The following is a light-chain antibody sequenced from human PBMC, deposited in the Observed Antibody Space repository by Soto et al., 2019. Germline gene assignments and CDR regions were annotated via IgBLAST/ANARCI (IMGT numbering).Light chain of an antibody. V-gene: IGKV3-11*01. J-gene: IGKJ1*01. CDR3: QQYYDTPST. CDR2: DVS. Sequence: IVLTQSPVTLSLSPGERATLSCRASQNISSYLIWYQQKPGQAPRLLMYDVSNRATGIPARFSGSGSGTDFTLTISSLQAEDVAIYYCQQYYDTPSTFGQGTKVDIK. CDR1: QNISSY.